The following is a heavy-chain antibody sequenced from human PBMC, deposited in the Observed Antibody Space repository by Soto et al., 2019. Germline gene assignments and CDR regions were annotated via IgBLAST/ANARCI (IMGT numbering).Heavy chain of an antibody. CDR1: GFSLSTSGVG. Sequence: QITLKESGPTLVKPTQTLTLTCTFSGFSLSTSGVGVGWIRQPPGKALEWLAVIYWDDDKRSSSSLKSRLTIIKDTSKNQVVLTMTNMDPVDTATYYCAHHPYYGLGTYSFDDWGQGILVTVSS. CDR3: AHHPYYGLGTYSFDD. CDR2: IYWDDDK. V-gene: IGHV2-5*02. D-gene: IGHD3-10*01. J-gene: IGHJ4*02.